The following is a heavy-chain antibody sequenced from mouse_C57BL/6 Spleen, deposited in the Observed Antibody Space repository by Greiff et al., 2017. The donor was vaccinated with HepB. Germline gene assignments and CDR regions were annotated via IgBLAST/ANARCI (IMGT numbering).Heavy chain of an antibody. CDR3: ARQSQYYYAMDY. CDR2: ISNGGGST. V-gene: IGHV5-12*01. Sequence: EVKLVESGGGLVQPGGSLKLSCAASGFTFSDYYMYWVRQTPEKRLEWVAYISNGGGSTYYPDTVKGRFTISRDNAKNTLYLQMSRLKSEDTAMYYCARQSQYYYAMDYWGQGTSVTVSS. J-gene: IGHJ4*01. CDR1: GFTFSDYY.